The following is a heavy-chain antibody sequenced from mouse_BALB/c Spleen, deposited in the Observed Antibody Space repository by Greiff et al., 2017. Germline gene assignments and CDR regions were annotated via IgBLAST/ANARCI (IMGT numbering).Heavy chain of an antibody. J-gene: IGHJ2*01. CDR3: ASGGVYFDY. Sequence: VQLKQSGAELVRPGALVKLSCKASGFNINDYYMHWVKQRPEQGLEWIGWIDPENGNTIYDPKFQGKASITADTSSNTAYLQLSSLTSEDTAVYYCASGGVYFDYWGQGTTLTVSS. V-gene: IGHV14-1*02. CDR2: IDPENGNT. CDR1: GFNINDYY.